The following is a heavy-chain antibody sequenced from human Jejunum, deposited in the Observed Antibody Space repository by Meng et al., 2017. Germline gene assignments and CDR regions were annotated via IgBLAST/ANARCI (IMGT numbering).Heavy chain of an antibody. V-gene: IGHV4-4*02. J-gene: IGHJ4*02. Sequence: SETLSLTCAVSSDSISSSNWWSWVRQPPGKGLEWIGEIYHSGSTNYNPSLKSRVTISVDKSKNQFSLKLSSVTAADTAVYYCARQMGIAVAGGFDYWGQGTRVTGAS. D-gene: IGHD6-19*01. CDR2: IYHSGST. CDR1: SDSISSSNW. CDR3: ARQMGIAVAGGFDY.